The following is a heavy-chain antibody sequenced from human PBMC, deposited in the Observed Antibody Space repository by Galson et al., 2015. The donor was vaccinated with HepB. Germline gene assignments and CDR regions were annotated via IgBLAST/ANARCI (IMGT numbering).Heavy chain of an antibody. CDR2: ISSSSSYI. D-gene: IGHD3-3*01. J-gene: IGHJ4*02. CDR1: GFTFSSYS. CDR3: ARGRTIFGVVTSYDY. Sequence: SLRLSCAASGFTFSSYSMNWVRQAPGKGLEWVSSISSSSSYIYYADSVKGRFTISRDNAKNSLYLQMNSLRAEDTAVYYCARGRTIFGVVTSYDYWGQGTLVTVSS. V-gene: IGHV3-21*01.